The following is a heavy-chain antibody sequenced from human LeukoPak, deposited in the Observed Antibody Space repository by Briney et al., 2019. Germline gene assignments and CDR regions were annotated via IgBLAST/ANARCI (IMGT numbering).Heavy chain of an antibody. CDR1: GFTFSSYA. D-gene: IGHD3-22*01. CDR2: ISYDGSNK. J-gene: IGHJ6*02. Sequence: GGSLRLSCAASGFTFSSYAMHWVRQAPGKGLEWVAVISYDGSNKYYADSVKGRFTISRDNSKNTLYLQMNSLRAEDTAVYYCARATYYYDSSGYYPSDYYYGMDVWGQGTTVTVSS. V-gene: IGHV3-30-3*01. CDR3: ARATYYYDSSGYYPSDYYYGMDV.